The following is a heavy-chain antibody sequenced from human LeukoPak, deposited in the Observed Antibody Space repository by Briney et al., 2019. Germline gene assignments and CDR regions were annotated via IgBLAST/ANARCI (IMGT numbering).Heavy chain of an antibody. J-gene: IGHJ3*02. D-gene: IGHD2-15*01. V-gene: IGHV3-23*01. Sequence: GGSLRLSCAASGFTFSNYDMSWVRQAPGKGLERVAAISNGGGSTYHADSVKGRFTISRDNSKNTLYLQMNSLRAEDTAVYYCARDASYCSGGSCYFIGDGMGPFDIWGQGTMVTVSS. CDR2: ISNGGGST. CDR1: GFTFSNYD. CDR3: ARDASYCSGGSCYFIGDGMGPFDI.